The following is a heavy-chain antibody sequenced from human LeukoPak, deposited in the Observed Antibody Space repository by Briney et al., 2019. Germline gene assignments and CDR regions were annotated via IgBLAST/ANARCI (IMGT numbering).Heavy chain of an antibody. CDR3: ARDGGYCSGGSCYQPVGDNWFDP. Sequence: SVKVSCKASGGTFSSYAISWVRQAPGQGLEWMGRIIPILGIANYAQKFQGSVTLTADKSTSTAYMELSSLSSEDTAVYYCARDGGYCSGGSCYQPVGDNWFDPWGQGTLVTVSS. D-gene: IGHD2-15*01. J-gene: IGHJ5*02. CDR1: GGTFSSYA. V-gene: IGHV1-69*04. CDR2: IIPILGIA.